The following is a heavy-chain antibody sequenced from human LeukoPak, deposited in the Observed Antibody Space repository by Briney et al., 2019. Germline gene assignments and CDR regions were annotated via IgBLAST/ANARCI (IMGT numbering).Heavy chain of an antibody. J-gene: IGHJ4*02. CDR2: IYPGDSDT. Sequence: GESLKISCKGSGYSFTSHWIGWVRQMPGKGLEWMGIIYPGDSDTRYSPSFQGQVTISADKSISTAYLQWSSLKASDTAVYYCARVTRLTNEYSYGEIWGQGTLVTVSS. V-gene: IGHV5-51*01. D-gene: IGHD5-18*01. CDR3: ARVTRLTNEYSYGEI. CDR1: GYSFTSHW.